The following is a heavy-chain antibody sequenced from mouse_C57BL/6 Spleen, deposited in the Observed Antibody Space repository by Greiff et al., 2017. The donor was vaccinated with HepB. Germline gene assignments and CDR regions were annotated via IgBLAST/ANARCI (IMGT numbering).Heavy chain of an antibody. CDR2: IRNKANGYTT. CDR1: GFTFTDYY. D-gene: IGHD1-1*01. Sequence: EVKLMESGGGLVQPGGSLSLSCAASGFTFTDYYMSWVRQPPGKALEWLGFIRNKANGYTTEYSASVKGRFTISRDNSQSILYLQMNALRAEDSATYYCARSPNTTVVAGLDYWGQGTTLTVSS. V-gene: IGHV7-3*01. J-gene: IGHJ2*01. CDR3: ARSPNTTVVAGLDY.